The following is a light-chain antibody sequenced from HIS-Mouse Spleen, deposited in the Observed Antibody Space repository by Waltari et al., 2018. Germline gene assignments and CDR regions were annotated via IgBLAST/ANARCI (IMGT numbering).Light chain of an antibody. J-gene: IGKJ2*01. CDR3: QQYYSTPLT. CDR1: QSVLYSSNNKNY. CDR2: WAS. Sequence: DIVMTQSPDSLAVSLGERANINRKSSQSVLYSSNNKNYLAWYQQKPGQPPKLLIYWASTRESGVPDRFSGSGSGTDFTLTISSLQAEDVAVYYCQQYYSTPLTFGQGTKLEIK. V-gene: IGKV4-1*01.